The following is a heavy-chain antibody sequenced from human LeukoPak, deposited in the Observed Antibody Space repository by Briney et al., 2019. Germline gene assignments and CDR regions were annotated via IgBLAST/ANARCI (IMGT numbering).Heavy chain of an antibody. Sequence: GESLQISCKGSGYSFTSYWIGWLRQMPGEGLEWMGIIYPGDSDTRCSPSFQGQVTISADKSISTAYLQWRSLKASDTAIYYCARRGYSYGFDYWGQGTLVTVSS. V-gene: IGHV5-51*01. J-gene: IGHJ4*02. CDR2: IYPGDSDT. D-gene: IGHD5-18*01. CDR3: ARRGYSYGFDY. CDR1: GYSFTSYW.